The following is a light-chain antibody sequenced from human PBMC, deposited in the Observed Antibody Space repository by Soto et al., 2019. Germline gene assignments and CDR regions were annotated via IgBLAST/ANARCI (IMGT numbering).Light chain of an antibody. CDR3: SSYTGSNEV. Sequence: QSVLTQPPSASGSPGQSVTISCTGTSSDIGGNNHVSWYQQHPGKAPKVMIYEVSKRPSGVPDRFSGSKSGNTASLTVSGLQAEDEADYYCSSYTGSNEVFGTWTKVT. CDR1: SSDIGGNNH. J-gene: IGLJ1*01. V-gene: IGLV2-8*01. CDR2: EVS.